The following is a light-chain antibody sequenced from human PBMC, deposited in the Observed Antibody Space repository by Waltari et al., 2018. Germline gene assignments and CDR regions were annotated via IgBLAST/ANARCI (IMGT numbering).Light chain of an antibody. CDR3: CSYAGSYTWV. J-gene: IGLJ3*02. V-gene: IGLV2-11*01. CDR2: DVS. CDR1: SSDVGGSNY. Sequence: QSALTHPRSVSGSPGQSVTISCTGTSSDVGGSNYVSWHQQHPGKAPKLMIDDVSKRPSGVPDRFSGSKSGNTASLTISGLQAEDEADYYCCSYAGSYTWVFGGGTKLTVL.